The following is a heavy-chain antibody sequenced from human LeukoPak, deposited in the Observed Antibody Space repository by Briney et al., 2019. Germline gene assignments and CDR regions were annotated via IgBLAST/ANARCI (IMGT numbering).Heavy chain of an antibody. J-gene: IGHJ5*02. CDR3: ARDLAGHGGHPYNWFDP. D-gene: IGHD4-23*01. Sequence: GGSLRLSCAASGFTFGIFEMNWVRQAPGKGLEWVSYITSSGSTIYYADSVKGRFTISRDNAKNSLYLQMNSLRAEDTAVYYCARDLAGHGGHPYNWFDPWSQGSLVTVSS. V-gene: IGHV3-48*03. CDR1: GFTFGIFE. CDR2: ITSSGSTI.